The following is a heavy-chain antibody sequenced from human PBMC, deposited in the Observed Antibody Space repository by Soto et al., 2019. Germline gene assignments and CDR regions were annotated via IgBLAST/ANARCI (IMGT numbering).Heavy chain of an antibody. CDR1: GFTFSSYG. J-gene: IGHJ3*02. D-gene: IGHD4-17*01. V-gene: IGHV3-30*19. Sequence: PGGSLRLSCAASGFTFSSYGMHWVRQAPGKGLEWVAVIWYDGSNKYYADSVKGRFTISKHNSKNTLYLQMNSLRAEDTAVYYCARSVGFDYGDYGRVDHDAFDIWGQGTMVTVSS. CDR2: IWYDGSNK. CDR3: ARSVGFDYGDYGRVDHDAFDI.